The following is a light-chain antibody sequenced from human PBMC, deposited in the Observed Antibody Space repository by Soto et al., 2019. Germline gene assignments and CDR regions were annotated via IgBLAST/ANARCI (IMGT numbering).Light chain of an antibody. CDR2: EVS. Sequence: QSALTQPPSASGSPGQSVTISCTGTSSDVGDYNYVSWYQQHPGKAPKLMIYEVSKRPSGVPDRFSGSKSGNTASLTVSGLQAEDEADYYCTSYAGSNNFVFGTWTKVTVL. J-gene: IGLJ1*01. CDR1: SSDVGDYNY. V-gene: IGLV2-8*01. CDR3: TSYAGSNNFV.